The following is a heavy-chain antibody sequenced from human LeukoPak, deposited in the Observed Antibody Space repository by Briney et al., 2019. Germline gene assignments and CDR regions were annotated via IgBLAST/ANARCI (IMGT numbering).Heavy chain of an antibody. CDR3: ARGTVGATNGY. D-gene: IGHD1-26*01. CDR1: GFTFSSYG. Sequence: PGGSLRLSCAASGFTFSSYGMSWVRQAPGKGLEWVANIKQDGSEKYYVHSVKGRFTISRDNAKNSLYLQMNSLRAEDTAVYYCARGTVGATNGYWGQGTLVTVSS. V-gene: IGHV3-7*01. CDR2: IKQDGSEK. J-gene: IGHJ4*02.